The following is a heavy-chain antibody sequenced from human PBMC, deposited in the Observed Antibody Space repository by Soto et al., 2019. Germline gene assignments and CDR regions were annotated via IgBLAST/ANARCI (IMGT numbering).Heavy chain of an antibody. Sequence: ASVKVSCKASGYTFTSYAMHWVRQAPGQRLEWMGWINAGNGNTKYSQKFQGRVTITRDTSASTAYMELSSLRSEDTAVYYCARDPPYSSGWYIGYAFDIWGQGTMVTVPS. D-gene: IGHD6-19*01. V-gene: IGHV1-3*01. CDR1: GYTFTSYA. J-gene: IGHJ3*02. CDR3: ARDPPYSSGWYIGYAFDI. CDR2: INAGNGNT.